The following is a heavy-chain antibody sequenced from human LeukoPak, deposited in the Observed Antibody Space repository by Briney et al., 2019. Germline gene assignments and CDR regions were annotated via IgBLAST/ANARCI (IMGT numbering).Heavy chain of an antibody. Sequence: ASVKVSCKASGYTFTSYYMHWVRQAPGQGLEWMGIINPSGGTTYYAQKFQGRVTMTRDTSTSTVYMELSSLRSDDTAVYHCAGGFPYGWGIYYHFDYGGQGPLVTVSS. CDR2: INPSGGTT. CDR3: AGGFPYGWGIYYHFDY. J-gene: IGHJ4*02. D-gene: IGHD3-10*01. V-gene: IGHV1-46*01. CDR1: GYTFTSYY.